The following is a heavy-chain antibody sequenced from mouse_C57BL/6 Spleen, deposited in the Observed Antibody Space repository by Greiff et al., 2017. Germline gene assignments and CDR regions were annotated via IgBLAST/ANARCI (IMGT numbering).Heavy chain of an antibody. D-gene: IGHD3-2*02. V-gene: IGHV1-18*01. J-gene: IGHJ3*01. CDR2: INPNNGGT. CDR3: ARPAKGFAY. Sequence: VQLKQSGPELVKPGASVKIPCKASGYTFTDYNMDWVKQSHGKSLEWIGDINPNNGGTIYNQKFKGKAILTVDKSSSTAYMELRSLTSEDTAVYYCARPAKGFAYWGQGTLVTVSA. CDR1: GYTFTDYN.